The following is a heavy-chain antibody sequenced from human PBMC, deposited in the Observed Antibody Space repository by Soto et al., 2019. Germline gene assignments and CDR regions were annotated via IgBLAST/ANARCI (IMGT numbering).Heavy chain of an antibody. CDR2: IKEDGSKK. V-gene: IGHV3-7*01. CDR3: GRSRQTGDDIAAHY. Sequence: EMQLVESGGGLVQPGGSLRLSCAASGFTFSTYWMTWVRQAPGKGLEWVANIKEDGSKKYYVDSVKGRFTISRDNAKNSMYLQMNSLRLEDPAAYYCGRSRQTGDDIAAHYWGQGTLVTVSS. D-gene: IGHD6-6*01. J-gene: IGHJ4*02. CDR1: GFTFSTYW.